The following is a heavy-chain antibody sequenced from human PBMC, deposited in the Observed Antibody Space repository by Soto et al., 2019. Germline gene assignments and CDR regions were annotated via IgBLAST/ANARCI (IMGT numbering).Heavy chain of an antibody. CDR2: IYYSGST. D-gene: IGHD6-19*01. CDR1: GGSISSYY. J-gene: IGHJ5*02. Sequence: PSETLSLTCTVSGGSISSYYWSWIRQPPGKGLEWIGYIYYSGSTNYNPSLKSRVTISVDTSKNQFSLKLSSVTAADTAVYYCATHPLEVAGYSHWLDPWGQGTLVTVSS. V-gene: IGHV4-59*01. CDR3: ATHPLEVAGYSHWLDP.